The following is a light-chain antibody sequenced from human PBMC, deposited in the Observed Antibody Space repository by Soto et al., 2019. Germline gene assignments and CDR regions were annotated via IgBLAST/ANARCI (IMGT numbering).Light chain of an antibody. CDR2: EVN. J-gene: IGLJ1*01. Sequence: QSALTQPASVSGSPGQSITISCTGTSSDVGSYNLVSWYQQHPDKAPKLMIYEVNNRPSGVSNRFSGSKSGNTASLTISGLQAEDEADYYCSSYTSSSTLYVFGTGTKLTVL. V-gene: IGLV2-14*02. CDR1: SSDVGSYNL. CDR3: SSYTSSSTLYV.